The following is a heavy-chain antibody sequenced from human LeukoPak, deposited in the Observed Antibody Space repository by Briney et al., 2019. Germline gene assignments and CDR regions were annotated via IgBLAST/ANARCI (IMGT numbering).Heavy chain of an antibody. D-gene: IGHD6-13*01. V-gene: IGHV4-59*12. CDR3: ARAISSSSWFIDY. CDR2: IYYSGST. CDR1: GGSISSYY. J-gene: IGHJ4*02. Sequence: SETLSLTCTVSGGSISSYYWSWIRQPPGKGLEWIGYIYYSGSTNYNPSLKSRVTISVDTSENQFSLKLSSVTAADTAVYYCARAISSSSWFIDYWGQGTLVTVPS.